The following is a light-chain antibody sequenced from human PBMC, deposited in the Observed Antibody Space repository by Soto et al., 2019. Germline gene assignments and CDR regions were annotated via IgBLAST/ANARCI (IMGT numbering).Light chain of an antibody. J-gene: IGLJ2*01. Sequence: QLVLTQSPSASASLGASVRLTCTLSSDHSRYAIAWHQLQPEKGPRYLMKLNSDGSHSKGDGIPDRFSGSSSGPERYLTISSLQSEDETDYYCQTWDTGVQIFGGGTQLTVL. CDR1: SDHSRYA. V-gene: IGLV4-69*02. CDR3: QTWDTGVQI. CDR2: LNSDGSH.